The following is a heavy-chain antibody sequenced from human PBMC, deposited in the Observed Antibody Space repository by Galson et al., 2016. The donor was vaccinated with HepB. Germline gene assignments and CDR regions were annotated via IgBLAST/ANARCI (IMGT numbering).Heavy chain of an antibody. CDR2: ISWGGGTT. D-gene: IGHD2-2*01. Sequence: SLRLSCAASEFTFDDYTMHWVRQAPGKGLEWVSLISWGGGTTSYADSVRGRFTISRDNSKNSLYLEMNSLRTEDAALYYCVREYCSRSRCWGGSSYSGMDVWGQGTTVTVS. CDR1: EFTFDDYT. J-gene: IGHJ6*02. V-gene: IGHV3-43*01. CDR3: VREYCSRSRCWGGSSYSGMDV.